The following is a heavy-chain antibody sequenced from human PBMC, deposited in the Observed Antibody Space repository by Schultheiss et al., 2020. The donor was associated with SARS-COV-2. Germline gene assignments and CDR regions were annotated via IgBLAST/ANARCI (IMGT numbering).Heavy chain of an antibody. CDR1: GFTFSNAW. CDR3: ARRNHYERKESDI. CDR2: ISYDGSNK. Sequence: GGSLRLSCAASGFTFSNAWMSWVRQAPGKGLEWVALISYDGSNKDHADSVKGRFTISRDNSKNTLYLQMNSLRPEDAAVYYCARRNHYERKESDIWGQGTVVTVSS. V-gene: IGHV3-30*01. D-gene: IGHD3-22*01. J-gene: IGHJ3*02.